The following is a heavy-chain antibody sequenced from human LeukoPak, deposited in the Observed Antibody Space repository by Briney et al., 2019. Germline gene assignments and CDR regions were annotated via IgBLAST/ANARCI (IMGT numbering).Heavy chain of an antibody. V-gene: IGHV3-33*08. CDR2: IWYDGSNK. CDR1: GFTFSTYT. J-gene: IGHJ4*02. D-gene: IGHD5-12*01. CDR3: AKSGIVATIPLDY. Sequence: PGGSLRLSCAASGFTFSTYTMNWVRQAPGKGLEWVAVIWYDGSNKYYADSVKGRFTISRDNSKNTLYLQMNSLRAEDTAVYYCAKSGIVATIPLDYWGQGTLVTVSS.